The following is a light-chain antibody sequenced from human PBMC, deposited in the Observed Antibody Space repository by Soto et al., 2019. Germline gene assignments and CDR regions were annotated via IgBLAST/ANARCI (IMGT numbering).Light chain of an antibody. Sequence: EIVLTQSPATLSLSPGERATLSCRASQGVSSFLAWCQRKLGQAPRLLIYDAPNRATGIPARFSGSGPGTYFTLTISSLDPEDFALYYCQHRSNRHGLTVGGGTKVEIK. CDR3: QHRSNRHGLT. V-gene: IGKV3D-11*01. CDR2: DAP. J-gene: IGKJ4*01. CDR1: QGVSSF.